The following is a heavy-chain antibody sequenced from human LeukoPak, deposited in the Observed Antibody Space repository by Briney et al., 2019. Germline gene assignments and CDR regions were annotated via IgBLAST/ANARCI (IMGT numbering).Heavy chain of an antibody. CDR2: IKQDGSEK. CDR3: AKAPVTTCRGTFCYPFDY. Sequence: GGSPRLSYAASGFTFSSYWMSWVRHAPGKGLEWVANIKQDGSEKYYVDSVKGRFTISRDNAKSSLYLQMNRLRPEDAAVYYCAKAPVTTCRGTFCYPFDYWGLGTLVTVSS. J-gene: IGHJ4*02. V-gene: IGHV3-7*03. D-gene: IGHD2-15*01. CDR1: GFTFSSYW.